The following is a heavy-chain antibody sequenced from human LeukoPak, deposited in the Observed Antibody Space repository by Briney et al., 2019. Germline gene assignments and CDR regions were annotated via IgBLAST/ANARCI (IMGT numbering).Heavy chain of an antibody. D-gene: IGHD4-17*01. V-gene: IGHV3-21*04. CDR1: GFTFSSYS. J-gene: IGHJ4*02. CDR3: ARGTTVTTFLDY. CDR2: ISSSSSYI. Sequence: GGSLRLSCAASGFTFSSYSMNWVRQAPGKGLEWVSSISSSSSYIYYADSVKGRFTISRDNAKNSLYLQVNSLRSEDTAVYYCARGTTVTTFLDYWGQGTLVTVSS.